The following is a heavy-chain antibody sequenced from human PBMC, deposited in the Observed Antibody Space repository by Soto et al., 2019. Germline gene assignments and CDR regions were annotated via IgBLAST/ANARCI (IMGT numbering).Heavy chain of an antibody. V-gene: IGHV4-34*01. J-gene: IGHJ5*02. CDR3: AIDLGSAIRRTMWDSWFDP. CDR1: GGSFRGYY. Sequence: PSETLSLTCAVYGGSFRGYYWSCIRQPPGKGLEWIGEINHSGSTNYNPSLKSRVTISVDTSKNQFSLKLSSVTAADTAVYYCAIDLGSAIRRTMWDSWFDPWGQGTLVTVSS. D-gene: IGHD3-10*02. CDR2: INHSGST.